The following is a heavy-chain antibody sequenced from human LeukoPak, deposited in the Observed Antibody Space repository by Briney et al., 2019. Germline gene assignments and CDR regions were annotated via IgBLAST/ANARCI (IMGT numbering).Heavy chain of an antibody. CDR2: INHSGST. J-gene: IGHJ6*02. CDR1: GGSFSGYY. CDR3: ASSSQYYDFWSGYSPSDYYGMDV. D-gene: IGHD3-3*01. Sequence: SETLSLTCAVYGGSFSGYYWSWIRQPPGKGLEWIGEINHSGSTNYNPSLKSRVTLSVDTSKNQFSLKLSSVTAADTAVYYCASSSQYYDFWSGYSPSDYYGMDVWGQGTTVTVSS. V-gene: IGHV4-34*01.